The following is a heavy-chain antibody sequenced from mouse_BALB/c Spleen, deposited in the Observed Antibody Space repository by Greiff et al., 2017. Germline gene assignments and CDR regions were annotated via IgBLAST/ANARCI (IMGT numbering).Heavy chain of an antibody. CDR3: ARRYRYDVGFAY. Sequence: EVQLVESGGGLVQPGGSLKLSCAASGFTFSSYTMSWVRQTPEKRLEWVAYISNGGGSTYYPDTVKGRFTISRDNAKNTLYLQMSSLKSEDTAMYYCARRYRYDVGFAYWGQGTLVTVSA. CDR1: GFTFSSYT. D-gene: IGHD2-14*01. J-gene: IGHJ3*01. V-gene: IGHV5-12-2*01. CDR2: ISNGGGST.